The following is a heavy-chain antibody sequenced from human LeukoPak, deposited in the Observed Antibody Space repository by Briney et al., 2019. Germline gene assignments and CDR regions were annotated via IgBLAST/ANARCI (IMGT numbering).Heavy chain of an antibody. CDR2: FYHSGGT. J-gene: IGHJ4*02. D-gene: IGHD6-13*01. Sequence: ADPLSLTCTVWGGSISSYYLRWLRQPPGRGGEGVGFFYHSGGTNYNPSLQGGVTMSIAASKNQFSLKLTSVTAADTAVYYCARSVSSSRFSLWKYWGQGTLVTVSS. CDR3: ARSVSSSRFSLWKY. V-gene: IGHV4-59*07. CDR1: GGSISSYY.